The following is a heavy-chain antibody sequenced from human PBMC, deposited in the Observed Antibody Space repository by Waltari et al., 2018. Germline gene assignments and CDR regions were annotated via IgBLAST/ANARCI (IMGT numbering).Heavy chain of an antibody. CDR1: GTTFHTYA. Sequence: EVVLLESGGGLVQPGGSLRLSCVASISGTTFHTYAISWVRQGPGRGLQWVSSITVDSVSTYYADSVRGRFIISRDNSENTVFLQMDRLTGEDTAVYYCARGQTVSPTLSPTIFSVAYFGMDVWGQGTTVTVSS. V-gene: IGHV3-23*01. J-gene: IGHJ6*02. CDR3: ARGQTVSPTLSPTIFSVAYFGMDV. D-gene: IGHD3-3*01. CDR2: ITVDSVST.